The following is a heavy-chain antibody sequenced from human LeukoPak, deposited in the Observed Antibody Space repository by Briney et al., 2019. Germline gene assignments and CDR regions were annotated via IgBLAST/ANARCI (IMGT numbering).Heavy chain of an antibody. J-gene: IGHJ4*02. CDR1: GGSISSYY. CDR3: ARYYYGSGSYDC. V-gene: IGHV4-59*08. CDR2: IYYSGST. Sequence: SETLSLTCTVSGGSISSYYWSWIRQPPGKGLEWIGYIYYSGSTNYNPSLKSRVTISVDTSKNQFSLKLSSVTAADTAVYYCARYYYGSGSYDCWGQGTLVTVSS. D-gene: IGHD3-10*01.